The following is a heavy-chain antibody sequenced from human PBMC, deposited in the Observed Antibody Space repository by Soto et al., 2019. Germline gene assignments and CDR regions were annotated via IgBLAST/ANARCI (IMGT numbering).Heavy chain of an antibody. V-gene: IGHV4-61*01. Sequence: QVQLQESGPGLVKPSETLSLTCSVSGGSVSSESYYWSWIRQTPGKGLEWIGNVENSGSTKYNPSLMSRFAISVDAFKIQFSVKRRAVTGADTAVYYCARERGDSHCVDPWGQGTLVTVSS. J-gene: IGHJ5*02. CDR2: VENSGST. CDR3: ARERGDSHCVDP. D-gene: IGHD2-21*01. CDR1: GGSVSSESYY.